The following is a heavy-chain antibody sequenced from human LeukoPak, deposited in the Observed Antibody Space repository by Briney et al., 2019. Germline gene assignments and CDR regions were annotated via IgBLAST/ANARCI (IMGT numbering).Heavy chain of an antibody. CDR1: GFTFTGHS. V-gene: IGHV3-30*04. D-gene: IGHD1-26*01. J-gene: IGHJ4*02. CDR2: VGNDEKTK. CDR3: AREKQSGGTPFDY. Sequence: WGSLRLSCVASGFTFTGHSMHWVSQAPGKGLEWVAVVGNDEKTKFYADSLKGRFTVSRDNSKNTVYLQMNSLRDEDTAVYYCAREKQSGGTPFDYWGQGSLVTVSS.